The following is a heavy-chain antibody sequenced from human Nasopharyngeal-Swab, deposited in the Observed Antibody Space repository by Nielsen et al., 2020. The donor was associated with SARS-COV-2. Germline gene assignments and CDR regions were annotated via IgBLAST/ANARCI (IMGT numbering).Heavy chain of an antibody. J-gene: IGHJ5*02. V-gene: IGHV4-30-4*01. CDR3: ARGSDSWGWFDP. CDR1: GGSISGGHYY. Sequence: SETLSLTCTASGGSISGGHYYWSWIRQSPGKGLEWIGYITDSGTTFYNPSLKSRLTMSVDTSKDQFSLKLTSLTATDTAVYFCARGSDSWGWFDPWGQGTLVTVSS. D-gene: IGHD3-16*01. CDR2: ITDSGTT.